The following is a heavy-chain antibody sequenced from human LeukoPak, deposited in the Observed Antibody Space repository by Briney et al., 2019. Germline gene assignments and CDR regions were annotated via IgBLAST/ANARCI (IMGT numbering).Heavy chain of an antibody. D-gene: IGHD3-10*01. Sequence: PGGSLRLSCAASGFTFSSYSMNWVRQAPGKGLEWVSSISSSSSYIYYADSVKGRFTIPRDNAKNSLYLQMNSLRAEDTAVYYCARSGLWFGDKEDYWGQGTLVTVSS. CDR2: ISSSSSYI. J-gene: IGHJ4*02. V-gene: IGHV3-21*01. CDR3: ARSGLWFGDKEDY. CDR1: GFTFSSYS.